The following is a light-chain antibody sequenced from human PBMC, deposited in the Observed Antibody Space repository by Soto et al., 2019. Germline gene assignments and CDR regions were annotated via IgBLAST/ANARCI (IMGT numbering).Light chain of an antibody. CDR2: WAS. J-gene: IGKJ3*01. CDR3: QQYYTTPYT. CDR1: QSVLYSPNNNNY. V-gene: IGKV4-1*01. Sequence: DIVMTQSPDSLAVSLGERATINCKSSQSVLYSPNNNNYLSWYQHKPGQPPRLLIYWASTRESGVPDRFSGSGSGTDFTLTISSLQAEDVAIYYCQQYYTTPYTFSPGTKVDVK.